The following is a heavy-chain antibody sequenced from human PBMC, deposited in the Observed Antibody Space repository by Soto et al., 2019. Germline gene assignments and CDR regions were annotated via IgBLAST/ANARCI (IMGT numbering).Heavy chain of an antibody. CDR1: GLIFSDFS. J-gene: IGHJ6*02. Sequence: GGPLSLSCAVSGLIFSDFSMNWARQAPGRGLEWVASIGSSGGYIFYADSVKGRFTISRDNAKKSLDLQINSLRAEDTAVYYCAREKKHQSLGGRFGMDVWGQGTTVTVSS. V-gene: IGHV3-21*01. CDR2: IGSSGGYI. D-gene: IGHD2-2*01. CDR3: AREKKHQSLGGRFGMDV.